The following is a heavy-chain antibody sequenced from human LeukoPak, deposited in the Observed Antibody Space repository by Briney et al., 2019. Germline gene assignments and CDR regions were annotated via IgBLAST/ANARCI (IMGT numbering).Heavy chain of an antibody. Sequence: PGGSLRLSCAASGFTFTNYNMNWVRQAPGKGLEWVSYIIGSSAYTNYADSVRGRFTISRDNAKNSLYLQMNSLRAEDTAMYYCARVRGYCSGATCYPYYFDYWGQGTLVTVSS. J-gene: IGHJ4*02. V-gene: IGHV3-11*03. CDR2: IIGSSAYT. CDR3: ARVRGYCSGATCYPYYFDY. D-gene: IGHD2-15*01. CDR1: GFTFTNYN.